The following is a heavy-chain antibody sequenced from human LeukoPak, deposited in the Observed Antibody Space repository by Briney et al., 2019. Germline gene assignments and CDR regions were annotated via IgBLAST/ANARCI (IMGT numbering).Heavy chain of an antibody. J-gene: IGHJ3*02. CDR1: GGTFSSYA. CDR3: AGGVYRRDRFDAFDI. D-gene: IGHD3-16*02. Sequence: GASVKVSCKASGGTFSSYAISWVRQAPGQGLEWMGGIIPIFGTANYAQKFQGRVTITADESTSTAYMELGSLRSEDTAVYYCAGGVYRRDRFDAFDIWGQGTMVTVSS. CDR2: IIPIFGTA. V-gene: IGHV1-69*01.